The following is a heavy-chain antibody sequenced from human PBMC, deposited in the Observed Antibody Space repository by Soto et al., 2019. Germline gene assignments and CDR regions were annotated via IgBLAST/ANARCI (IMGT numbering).Heavy chain of an antibody. CDR1: GYTFTEFD. D-gene: IGHD3-3*01. J-gene: IGHJ4*02. V-gene: IGHV1-8*01. Sequence: QVLLVQSGADVKKPGASVKVSCKTSGYTFTEFDINWVRQAPGQGLEWMGWMNTNTGNTGYAQKFQGRVTMTRDNSISTAYMEPRRLKSEDTAVYYCARVVRFFGGHAGYWGQGTLVTVSS. CDR3: ARVVRFFGGHAGY. CDR2: MNTNTGNT.